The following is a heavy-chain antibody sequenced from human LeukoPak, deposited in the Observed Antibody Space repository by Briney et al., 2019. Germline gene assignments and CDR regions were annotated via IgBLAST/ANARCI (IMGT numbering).Heavy chain of an antibody. CDR3: ATRGFWSGYYTGFELDY. J-gene: IGHJ4*02. CDR2: INPNSGGT. Sequence: ASVKVSCKASGYTFTGYYMHWVRQAPGQGLEWMGWINPNSGGTNYAQKFQGRFTMTRDTSISTAYMELSRLRSDDTAVYYCATRGFWSGYYTGFELDYWGQGTLVTVSS. D-gene: IGHD3-3*01. CDR1: GYTFTGYY. V-gene: IGHV1-2*02.